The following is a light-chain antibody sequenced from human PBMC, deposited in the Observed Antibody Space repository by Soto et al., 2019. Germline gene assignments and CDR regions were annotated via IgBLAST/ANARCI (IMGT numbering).Light chain of an antibody. CDR1: QGIANL. Sequence: DIQITQSPSSLSASVGDRVTITCRATQGIANLLAWYQQKPGKVPKLLIYAASTFQSGVPSRFSGTGSGTDFTLTISSLQPEDVPTYYCQKYSSAPFTFGPGAKVDVK. J-gene: IGKJ3*01. CDR3: QKYSSAPFT. CDR2: AAS. V-gene: IGKV1-27*01.